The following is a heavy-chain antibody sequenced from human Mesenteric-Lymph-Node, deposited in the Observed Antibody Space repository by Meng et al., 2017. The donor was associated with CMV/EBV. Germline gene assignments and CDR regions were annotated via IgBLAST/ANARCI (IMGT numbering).Heavy chain of an antibody. D-gene: IGHD2-21*01. CDR1: GVSVSSSTHY. Sequence: SETLSLTCIVSGVSVSSSTHYWGWIRQPPGKGLEWIGTIYYTGSTNYNPSLKSRLTMSMDTSKKQFSLKLTSVTAADTAVYYCARGVCGGDCYSSPPPYYFDYWGQGTLVTVSS. J-gene: IGHJ4*02. CDR3: ARGVCGGDCYSSPPPYYFDY. CDR2: IYYTGST. V-gene: IGHV4-39*07.